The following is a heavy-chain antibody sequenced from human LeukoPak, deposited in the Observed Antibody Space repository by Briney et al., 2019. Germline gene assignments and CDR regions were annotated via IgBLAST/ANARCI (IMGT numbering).Heavy chain of an antibody. J-gene: IGHJ4*02. CDR3: AKDRLLPAALPLWY. Sequence: PGGSLRLSCAASGFTFSSYGMHWVRQAPGKGLEWVAFIRYDGSNKYYADSMKGRFTISRDNSKNTLYLQMNSLRAEDTAVYYCAKDRLLPAALPLWYWGQGTLVTVSS. CDR2: IRYDGSNK. CDR1: GFTFSSYG. D-gene: IGHD2-2*01. V-gene: IGHV3-30*02.